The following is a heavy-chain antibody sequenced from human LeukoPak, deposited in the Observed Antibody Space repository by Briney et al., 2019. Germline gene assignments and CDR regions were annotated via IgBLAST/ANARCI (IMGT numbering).Heavy chain of an antibody. CDR2: INSDGSST. CDR1: GFTFSSYW. J-gene: IGHJ6*02. CDR3: ARADRTHDFWTPNYYYGMDV. Sequence: PGGSLRLSCAASGFTFSSYWMHWVRQAPGKGLVWVSRINSDGSSTSYADSVKGRFTISRDNAKNTLYLQMNSLRAEDTAVYYCARADRTHDFWTPNYYYGMDVWGQGTTVTVSS. V-gene: IGHV3-74*01. D-gene: IGHD3-3*01.